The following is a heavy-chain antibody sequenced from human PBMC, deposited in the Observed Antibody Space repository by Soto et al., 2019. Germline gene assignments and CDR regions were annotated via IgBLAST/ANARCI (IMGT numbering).Heavy chain of an antibody. J-gene: IGHJ6*02. CDR3: ARHVRAAVYFYGIDV. CDR1: GGTFSSYA. V-gene: IGHV1-69*12. Sequence: QVQLVQSGAEVKKPGSSVKVSCKASGGTFSSYAISWVRQAPGQGLEWMGGIIPIFSTANYPQKFQGRVTITADEATSTAYLELSSLRSAGPAVYYFARHVRAAVYFYGIDVWAEGTTVT. CDR2: IIPIFSTA. D-gene: IGHD2-15*01.